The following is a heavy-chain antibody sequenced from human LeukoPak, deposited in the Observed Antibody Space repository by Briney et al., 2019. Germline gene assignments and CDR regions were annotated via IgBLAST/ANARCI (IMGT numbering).Heavy chain of an antibody. CDR1: GGSISSYY. CDR3: ARERMVFDSSGYYYDNWFDP. V-gene: IGHV4-59*01. CDR2: IYYSGST. Sequence: PSETLSLTCTVSGGSISSYYWSWIRQPPGKGLDWIGNIYYSGSTNYNPSLRSRVTISVDTSKNQFSLRLSSVTAADTAVYYCARERMVFDSSGYYYDNWFDPWGQGTLVTVSS. J-gene: IGHJ5*02. D-gene: IGHD3-22*01.